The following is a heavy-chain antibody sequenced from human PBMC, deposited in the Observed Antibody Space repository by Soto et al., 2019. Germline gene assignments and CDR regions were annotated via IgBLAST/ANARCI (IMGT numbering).Heavy chain of an antibody. J-gene: IGHJ6*02. CDR3: ARDRAPGYYDSSGYYPDYYGMDV. D-gene: IGHD3-22*01. V-gene: IGHV4-59*01. CDR2: IYYSGST. Sequence: LSLTFTVSGGSISSYYWSWIRQPPGKGLEWIGYIYYSGSTNYNPSLKSRVTISVDTSKNQFSLKLSSVTAADTAVYYCARDRAPGYYDSSGYYPDYYGMDVWGQGTTVTVSS. CDR1: GGSISSYY.